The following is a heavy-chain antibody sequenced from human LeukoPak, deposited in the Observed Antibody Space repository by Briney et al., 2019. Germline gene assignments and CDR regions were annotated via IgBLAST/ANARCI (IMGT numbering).Heavy chain of an antibody. CDR2: IWYDGSNK. V-gene: IGHV3-33*01. Sequence: GGSLRLSCAASGFIFSNYGMHWVRQAPGKGLEWVAVIWYDGSNKYYGDSVKGRITISRDSSKNTVHLQMNSLRAEDTAVYYCARDRVGYCSSTRCFTIEYWGQGTLVTVSS. D-gene: IGHD2-2*01. CDR1: GFIFSNYG. CDR3: ARDRVGYCSSTRCFTIEY. J-gene: IGHJ4*02.